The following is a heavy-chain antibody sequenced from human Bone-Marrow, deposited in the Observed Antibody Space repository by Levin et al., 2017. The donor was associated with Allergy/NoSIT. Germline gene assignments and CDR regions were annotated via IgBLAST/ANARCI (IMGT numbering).Heavy chain of an antibody. J-gene: IGHJ4*02. CDR3: AGVWSIAAVYFDY. CDR1: GFTVSSNY. V-gene: IGHV3-53*01. Sequence: QAGGSLRLSCAASGFTVSSNYMSWVRQAPGKGLEWVSVIYSGGSTYYADSVKGRFTISRDNSKNTLYLQMNSLRAEDTAVYYCAGVWSIAAVYFDYWGQGTLVTVSS. D-gene: IGHD6-25*01. CDR2: IYSGGST.